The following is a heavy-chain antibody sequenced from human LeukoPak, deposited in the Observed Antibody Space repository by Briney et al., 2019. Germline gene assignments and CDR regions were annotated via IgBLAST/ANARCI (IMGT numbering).Heavy chain of an antibody. CDR3: ARVFGDFWSGHDAFDI. Sequence: SETLSLTCTVSGGSISSYYWSWLRQPPGKGLEWIGRIYTSGSTNYNPSLKSRVTISVDTSKNQFSLKLSSVTAADTAVYYCARVFGDFWSGHDAFDIWGQGTMVTVSS. CDR2: IYTSGST. D-gene: IGHD3-3*01. V-gene: IGHV4-4*08. J-gene: IGHJ3*02. CDR1: GGSISSYY.